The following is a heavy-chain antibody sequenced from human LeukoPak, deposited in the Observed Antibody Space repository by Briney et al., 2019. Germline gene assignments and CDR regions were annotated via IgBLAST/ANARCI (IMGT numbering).Heavy chain of an antibody. CDR2: ISSSGSTI. D-gene: IGHD3-10*02. V-gene: IGHV3-48*03. Sequence: GGSLRLSCAASGFTFSNYEMNWVRQAPGKGLEWVSYISSSGSTIYYADSVKGRFTISRDNAKNSLYLQMNSLRAEDTAVYYCAELGITMIGGVWGKGATVTISS. CDR3: AELGITMIGGV. J-gene: IGHJ6*04. CDR1: GFTFSNYE.